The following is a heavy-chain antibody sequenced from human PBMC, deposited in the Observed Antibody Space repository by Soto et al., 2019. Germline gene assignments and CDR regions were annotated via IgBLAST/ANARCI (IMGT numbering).Heavy chain of an antibody. Sequence: SETLSLTCAVSGYSISSSNWWGWIRQHPGKGLEWIGYILYTGSTHYNPSLKSRVTISVDTSKNQFFLELSSMTAADTAVYYCARDHSSGWYNYLDPWGQGTLVTVSS. J-gene: IGHJ5*02. V-gene: IGHV4-28*03. D-gene: IGHD6-19*01. CDR3: ARDHSSGWYNYLDP. CDR1: GYSISSSNW. CDR2: ILYTGST.